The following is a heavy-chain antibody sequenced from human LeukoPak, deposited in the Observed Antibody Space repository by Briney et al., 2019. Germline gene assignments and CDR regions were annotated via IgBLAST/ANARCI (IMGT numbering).Heavy chain of an antibody. CDR3: AKTYVWYYFDY. D-gene: IGHD3-16*01. V-gene: IGHV3-23*01. CDR1: GFTFSNYG. Sequence: GGSLRLSCAASGFTFSNYGMTWVRQAPGKGLEWVSTISGSGGSTYYADSVKGRFTISRDNSKNTLYLQMNSLGAEDTAVYYCAKTYVWYYFDYWGQGILVTVSS. CDR2: ISGSGGST. J-gene: IGHJ4*02.